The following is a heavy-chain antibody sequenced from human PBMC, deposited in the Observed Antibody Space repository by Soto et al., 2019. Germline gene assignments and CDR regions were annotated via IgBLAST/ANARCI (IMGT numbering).Heavy chain of an antibody. D-gene: IGHD3-10*01. J-gene: IGHJ4*02. CDR1: GCTFSTYW. CDR3: VRAHEGVNDF. V-gene: IGHV3-74*01. Sequence: GGSLRLSCSASGCTFSTYWMHWVRQAPGKGLVWVSRINTDGTTTNYADSAKGRFTISRDNAKSTLWLQMNSLRAEDTAVYYCVRAHEGVNDFWGQGALVTVSS. CDR2: INTDGTTT.